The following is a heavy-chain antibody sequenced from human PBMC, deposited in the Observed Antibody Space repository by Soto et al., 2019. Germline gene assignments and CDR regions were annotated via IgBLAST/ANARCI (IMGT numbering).Heavy chain of an antibody. J-gene: IGHJ5*02. V-gene: IGHV1-69*08. CDR1: GGTFSTYT. CDR2: IIPIIGII. Sequence: QVQLVQSGAEVKKPGSSVKVSCKASGGTFSTYTITWVRQAPGQGLEWMGRIIPIIGIINYAQKFHGRVTITPDKFTGTAYMELTRLRSDDTAVYYCAGDPDSHYNDSHASSYPWGQGTLVTVSS. CDR3: AGDPDSHYNDSHASSYP. D-gene: IGHD3-22*01.